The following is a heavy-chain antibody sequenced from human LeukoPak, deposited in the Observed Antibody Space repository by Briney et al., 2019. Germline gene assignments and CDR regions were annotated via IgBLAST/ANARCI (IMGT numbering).Heavy chain of an antibody. CDR2: ISYDGSNK. J-gene: IGHJ4*02. CDR3: AREEWLVLDY. V-gene: IGHV3-30-3*01. CDR1: GFTFSSYA. D-gene: IGHD6-19*01. Sequence: PGRSLRLSCAASGFTFSSYAVHWVRQAPGKGLEWVAVISYDGSNKYYADSVKGRFTISRDNAKNTLYLQMNSLRAEDTAVYYCAREEWLVLDYWGQGTLVTVSS.